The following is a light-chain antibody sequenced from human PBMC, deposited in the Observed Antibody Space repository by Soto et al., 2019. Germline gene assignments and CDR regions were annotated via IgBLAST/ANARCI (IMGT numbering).Light chain of an antibody. CDR1: QSISSW. CDR3: QQYNSYSPT. Sequence: DIHMTQSPSTRSGTAIDIVTITVLASQSISSWLAWYQQKAGKAPNLLIYKASRLESGVPSRFSGSGSETEFTLTISGLQPGDSATYYCQQYNSYSPTFGQGTKVDI. V-gene: IGKV1-5*03. CDR2: KAS. J-gene: IGKJ1*01.